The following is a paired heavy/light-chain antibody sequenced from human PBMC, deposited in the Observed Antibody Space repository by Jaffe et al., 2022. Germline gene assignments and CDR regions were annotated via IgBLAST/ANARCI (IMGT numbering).Light chain of an antibody. Sequence: EIVMTQSPVTLSVSPGERATLSCRASQSVSSNLAWYQHKPGQAPRLLIYGASTRATGIPARFSGSGSGTEFTLTISSLQSEDFAVYYCQQYTNWPLTFGGGTKVEIK. CDR1: QSVSSN. CDR3: QQYTNWPLT. J-gene: IGKJ4*01. CDR2: GAS. V-gene: IGKV3-15*01.
Heavy chain of an antibody. CDR2: INPSGGVT. Sequence: QVQLVQSGAEVKKPGASVKVSCKASGYTFTSYYIHWVRQAPGQGPEWMGIINPSGGVTSYAQEFQGRVTMTRDTSTSTVYMDLSILRSEDTAVYYCARVGPGSGYDAYFDYWGQGTLVTVSS. CDR1: GYTFTSYY. V-gene: IGHV1-46*03. CDR3: ARVGPGSGYDAYFDY. D-gene: IGHD5-12*01. J-gene: IGHJ4*02.